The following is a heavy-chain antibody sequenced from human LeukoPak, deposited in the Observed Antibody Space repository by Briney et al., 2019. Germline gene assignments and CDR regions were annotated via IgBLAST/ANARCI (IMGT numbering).Heavy chain of an antibody. CDR1: GFTFSSYG. D-gene: IGHD6-19*01. Sequence: GTLRLSCAASGFTFSSYGMSWVRQAPEKGLQWVSAISGGGVSTHYADSVRGRFTISRDNSKNTLYLQMNSLRAEDTAVYYCARKVAAPDYWGQGTLVTVSS. CDR3: ARKVAAPDY. CDR2: ISGGGVST. V-gene: IGHV3-23*01. J-gene: IGHJ4*02.